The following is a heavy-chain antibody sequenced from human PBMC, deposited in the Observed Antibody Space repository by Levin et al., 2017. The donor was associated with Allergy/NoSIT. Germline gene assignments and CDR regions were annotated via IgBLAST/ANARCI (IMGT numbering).Heavy chain of an antibody. V-gene: IGHV3-11*01. CDR2: ISSSGSTI. J-gene: IGHJ3*02. D-gene: IGHD3-22*01. CDR1: GFTFSDYY. Sequence: GGSLRLSCAASGFTFSDYYMSWIRQAPGKGLEWVSYISSSGSTIYYADSVKGRFTISRDNAKNSLYLQMNSLRAEDTAVYYCARDVYDQSLGSTLFPDAFDIWGQGTMVTVSS. CDR3: ARDVYDQSLGSTLFPDAFDI.